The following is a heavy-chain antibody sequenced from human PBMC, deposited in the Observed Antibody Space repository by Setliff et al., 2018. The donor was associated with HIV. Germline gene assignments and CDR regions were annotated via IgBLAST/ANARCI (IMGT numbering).Heavy chain of an antibody. D-gene: IGHD3-22*01. V-gene: IGHV3-48*03. CDR1: GFTFSNYE. Sequence: GGSLRLSCAASGFTFSNYEMNWVRQAPGKGLEWVSYISSSGTTIYYADSVKGRFTISRDNAKNSLYLQMNSLRAEDTAVYYCARPNYYDSSGSLDYWGQGTLVTVSS. J-gene: IGHJ4*02. CDR3: ARPNYYDSSGSLDY. CDR2: ISSSGTTI.